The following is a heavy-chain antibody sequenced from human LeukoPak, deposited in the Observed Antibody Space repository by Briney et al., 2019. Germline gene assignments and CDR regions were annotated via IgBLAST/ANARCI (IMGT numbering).Heavy chain of an antibody. Sequence: PSETLSLTCTVSGGSISSGGYYWRWIRQPPGKGLEWIGEINHSGSTNYNPSLKSRVTISVDTSKNQFSLKLSSVTAADTAVYYCARGIYGATNWGQGTLVTVSS. CDR2: INHSGST. D-gene: IGHD4-17*01. CDR1: GGSISSGGYY. V-gene: IGHV4-39*07. J-gene: IGHJ4*02. CDR3: ARGIYGATN.